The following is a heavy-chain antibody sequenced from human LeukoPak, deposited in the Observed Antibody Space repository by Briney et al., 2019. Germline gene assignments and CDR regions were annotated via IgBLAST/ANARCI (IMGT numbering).Heavy chain of an antibody. D-gene: IGHD1-14*01. CDR1: GGSISSSSYY. CDR3: ARPPEGGLFDP. Sequence: SETPSLTCTVSGGSISSSSYYWGWIRQPPGKGLEWIGSIYYSGSTYYNPSLKSRVTISVDTFKNQVSLKLSPVTTPDTRGVYYARPPEGGLFDPWGQGTLVTVSS. V-gene: IGHV4-39*01. J-gene: IGHJ5*02. CDR2: IYYSGST.